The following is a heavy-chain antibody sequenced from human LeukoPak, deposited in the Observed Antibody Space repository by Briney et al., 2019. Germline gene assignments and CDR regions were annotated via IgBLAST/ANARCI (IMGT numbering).Heavy chain of an antibody. J-gene: IGHJ4*02. D-gene: IGHD6-13*01. V-gene: IGHV4-34*01. Sequence: SETLSLTCTVSGGSISSYYWSWIRQPPGKGLEWIGEINHSGSTNYDPSLKSRVTISVDTSKNQFSLKLSSVTAADTAVYYCASGYSSSWYYFDYWGQGTLVTVSS. CDR1: GGSISSYY. CDR3: ASGYSSSWYYFDY. CDR2: INHSGST.